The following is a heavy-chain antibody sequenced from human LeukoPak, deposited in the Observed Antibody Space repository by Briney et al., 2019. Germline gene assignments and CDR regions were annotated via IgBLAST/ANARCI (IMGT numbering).Heavy chain of an antibody. CDR1: GFTFSSYS. CDR2: ISSSSSYI. D-gene: IGHD2-15*01. J-gene: IGHJ6*03. V-gene: IGHV3-21*01. Sequence: PGGSLRLSCAASGFTFSSYSMNWVRQAPGKGLEWVSSISSSSSYIYYADSVKGRFTISRDNSKNTLYLQMNSLRAEDTAVYYCAKTGSRSHYYYYYMDVWGKGTTVTISS. CDR3: AKTGSRSHYYYYYMDV.